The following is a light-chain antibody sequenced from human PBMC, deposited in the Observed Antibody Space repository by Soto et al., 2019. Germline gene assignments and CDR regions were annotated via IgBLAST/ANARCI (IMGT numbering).Light chain of an antibody. V-gene: IGKV1-39*01. CDR1: QSIVRY. CDR3: QQNHSSLT. Sequence: DIQMTQSPSSLSASVGDRVTITCRASQSIVRYLNWYQQKPGKAPNLLIYAASSLQSGVPSRFSGGGSGTDFTLTISSLQPEDFATYYRQQNHSSLTFGGGTKVEIK. CDR2: AAS. J-gene: IGKJ4*01.